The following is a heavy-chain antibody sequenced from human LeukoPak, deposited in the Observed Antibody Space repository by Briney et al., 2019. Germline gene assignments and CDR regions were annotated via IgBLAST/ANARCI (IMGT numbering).Heavy chain of an antibody. Sequence: PGGSLRLSCAASGFTFSSYAMSWVRQAPGKGLEWVSAISGSGGSTYYADSVKGRFTISRDNSKNTLYLQMNSLRAEDTAVYYCARFPGGAEYRHYYYMDVWGKGTTVTVSS. CDR1: GFTFSSYA. CDR2: ISGSGGST. V-gene: IGHV3-23*01. J-gene: IGHJ6*03. CDR3: ARFPGGAEYRHYYYMDV. D-gene: IGHD1-14*01.